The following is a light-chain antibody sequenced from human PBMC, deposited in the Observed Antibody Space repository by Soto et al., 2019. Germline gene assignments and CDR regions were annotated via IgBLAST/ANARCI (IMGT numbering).Light chain of an antibody. V-gene: IGKV3-15*01. CDR1: QSVSSN. Sequence: EIVMTQSPVTLSVSQGERATLSCRASQSVSSNLAWYQQKPGQAPSLLIYGAFTRATGIPARFSGTGSGTEFTLTISSLQSEDFALYYCQQYNDWPLTFGQGTKVDNK. CDR3: QQYNDWPLT. CDR2: GAF. J-gene: IGKJ1*01.